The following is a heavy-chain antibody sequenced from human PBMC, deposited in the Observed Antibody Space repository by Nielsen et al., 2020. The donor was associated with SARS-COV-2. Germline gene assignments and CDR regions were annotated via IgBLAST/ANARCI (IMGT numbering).Heavy chain of an antibody. J-gene: IGHJ4*02. D-gene: IGHD2-2*01. Sequence: SETLSLTCTVSGGSISSYYWSWIRQPPGKGLEWIGYIYYSGSTNYNPSLKSRVTISVDTSKNQFSLKLSSVTAADTAVYYCAREYCSSTSCYPDYWGQGTLVTVSS. V-gene: IGHV4-59*01. CDR1: GGSISSYY. CDR2: IYYSGST. CDR3: AREYCSSTSCYPDY.